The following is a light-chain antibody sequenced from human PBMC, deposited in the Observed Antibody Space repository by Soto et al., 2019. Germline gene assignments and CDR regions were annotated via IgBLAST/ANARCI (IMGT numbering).Light chain of an antibody. Sequence: EIVLTQSPGTLSLSPGERATLSCRASQSVTSNYLAWYQRKPGQAPRLLIYGASSRATGIPDRFSGSGSGPDFSLTISRLEPEDLAVYYCQQYGASLLTFGGGTRVEMK. CDR2: GAS. CDR1: QSVTSNY. J-gene: IGKJ4*01. CDR3: QQYGASLLT. V-gene: IGKV3-20*01.